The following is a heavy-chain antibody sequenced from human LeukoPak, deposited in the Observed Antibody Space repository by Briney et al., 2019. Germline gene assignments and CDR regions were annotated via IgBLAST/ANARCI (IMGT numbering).Heavy chain of an antibody. Sequence: GGSLRLSCAASGFTFSSYSMNWVRQAPGKGLEWVSSISSSSSYIHYADSVKGRFTISRDTATKSLYLQMNSLRAEDTAVYYCARGSSSWLKYNWFDPWGQGTLVTVSS. CDR1: GFTFSSYS. CDR2: ISSSSSYI. J-gene: IGHJ5*02. D-gene: IGHD6-13*01. V-gene: IGHV3-21*01. CDR3: ARGSSSWLKYNWFDP.